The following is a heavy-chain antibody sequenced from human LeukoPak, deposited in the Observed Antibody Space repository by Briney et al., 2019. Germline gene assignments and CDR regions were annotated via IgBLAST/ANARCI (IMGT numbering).Heavy chain of an antibody. CDR2: INWNGGST. J-gene: IGHJ4*02. CDR1: GFTFDDYG. CDR3: ARGWEAVAGFDY. Sequence: GGSLRLSCAASGFTFDDYGMSWVRQAPGKGLEWVSGINWNGGSTGYADSVKGRFTISRDNAKNSLYLQMNSLRAEDTASYYCARGWEAVAGFDYWGQGTLVTVSS. D-gene: IGHD6-19*01. V-gene: IGHV3-20*04.